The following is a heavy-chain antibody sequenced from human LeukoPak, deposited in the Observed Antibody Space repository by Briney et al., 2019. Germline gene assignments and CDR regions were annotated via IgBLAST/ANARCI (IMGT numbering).Heavy chain of an antibody. J-gene: IGHJ6*03. CDR1: GYTFTSYG. CDR2: ISAYNGNT. CDR3: ARDGPWGRYYYYYMDV. V-gene: IGHV1-18*01. Sequence: ASVKVSCKASGYTFTSYGISWVRQAPGQGLEWMGWISAYNGNTNYAQKFQGRVTITTDESTSTAYMELSSLRSEDTAVYYCARDGPWGRYYYYYMDVWGKGTTVTVSS. D-gene: IGHD7-27*01.